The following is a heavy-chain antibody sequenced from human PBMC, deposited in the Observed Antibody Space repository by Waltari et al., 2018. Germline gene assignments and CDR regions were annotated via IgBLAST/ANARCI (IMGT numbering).Heavy chain of an antibody. V-gene: IGHV3-7*01. Sequence: EVQLVESGGGSVRPGGSLRLACAASGMHLRDSWRNGARQAPGKGLEWVANIKQDGSEKNYVDSVEGRFSISRDNAQNSLYLQMNSLRAEDTAIYYCVTGLTTVTAKDYFDHWGQGALVTVS. J-gene: IGHJ4*02. CDR1: GMHLRDSW. CDR2: IKQDGSEK. CDR3: VTGLTTVTAKDYFDH. D-gene: IGHD4-17*01.